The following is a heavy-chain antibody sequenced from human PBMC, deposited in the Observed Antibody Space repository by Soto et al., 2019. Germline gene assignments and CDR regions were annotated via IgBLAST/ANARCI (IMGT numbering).Heavy chain of an antibody. J-gene: IGHJ6*02. V-gene: IGHV4-59*01. CDR3: AADRGPRADDYGDDAHYYYYGMDV. CDR1: GGSISSYY. CDR2: MYNTGST. Sequence: SETLSLTCTVSGGSISSYYWSWIRQPPGKGLEWIGYMYNTGSTIYNPSLKSRVTISVDTSKNQFSLKLNSVTAADTAVYYCAADRGPRADDYGDDAHYYYYGMDVWGQGTTVTVSS. D-gene: IGHD4-17*01.